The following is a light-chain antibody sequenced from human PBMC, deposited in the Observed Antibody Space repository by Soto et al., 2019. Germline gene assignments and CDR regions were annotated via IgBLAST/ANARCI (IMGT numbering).Light chain of an antibody. CDR2: WAS. V-gene: IGKV4-1*01. CDR1: QTVLYRANSKNY. CDR3: QQYYSTPLT. J-gene: IGKJ4*01. Sequence: DIVMTQSPDSLAVSLGERATINCKSSQTVLYRANSKNYLGWYQQKPGQSPKLLIYWASSRESGVPDRFSGSGSGTDFTLTISSLQAEDVAVYYCQQYYSTPLTFGGGTKVEI.